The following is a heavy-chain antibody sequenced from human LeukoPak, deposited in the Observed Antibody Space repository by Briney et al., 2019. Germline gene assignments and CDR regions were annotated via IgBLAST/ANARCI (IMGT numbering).Heavy chain of an antibody. CDR3: ARALPYYYDSSQGDAFDI. Sequence: GRSLRLSCAASGFTFSSYGMHWVRQAPGKGLEWVAVISYDGSNKYYADSVKGRFTISRDNSKNTLYLQMNSLRAEDTAVYYCARALPYYYDSSQGDAFDIWGQGTMVTVSS. D-gene: IGHD3-22*01. J-gene: IGHJ3*02. CDR2: ISYDGSNK. V-gene: IGHV3-30*03. CDR1: GFTFSSYG.